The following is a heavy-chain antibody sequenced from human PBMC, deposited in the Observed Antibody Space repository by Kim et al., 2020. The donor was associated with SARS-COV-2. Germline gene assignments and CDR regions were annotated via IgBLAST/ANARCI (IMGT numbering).Heavy chain of an antibody. D-gene: IGHD2-15*01. Sequence: GGSLRLSCAASGFTFSSYGMHWVRQAPGKGLEWVAVIWYDGSNKYYADSVKGRFTISRDNSKNTLYLQMNSLRAEDTAVYYCAREGGVAILENWFDPWGQGTLVTVSS. V-gene: IGHV3-33*01. CDR1: GFTFSSYG. J-gene: IGHJ5*02. CDR2: IWYDGSNK. CDR3: AREGGVAILENWFDP.